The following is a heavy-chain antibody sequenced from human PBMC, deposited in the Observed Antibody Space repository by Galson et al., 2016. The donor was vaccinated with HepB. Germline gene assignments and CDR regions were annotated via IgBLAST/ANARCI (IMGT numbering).Heavy chain of an antibody. CDR1: RFIFRSYG. Sequence: SLRLSCAASRFIFRSYGMHWVRQAPGKGLEWVAVIYYDGIRKYYADSVKGRFTISREKSKNTVFLHLNSLRVEDTAVYYCASSSVGYCGGDCYYGMDVWGQGTTVTVSS. D-gene: IGHD2-21*01. J-gene: IGHJ6*02. CDR2: IYYDGIRK. CDR3: ASSSVGYCGGDCYYGMDV. V-gene: IGHV3-33*01.